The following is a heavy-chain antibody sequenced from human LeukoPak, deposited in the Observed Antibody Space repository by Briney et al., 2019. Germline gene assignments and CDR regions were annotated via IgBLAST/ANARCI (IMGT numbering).Heavy chain of an antibody. V-gene: IGHV3-23*01. J-gene: IGHJ4*02. CDR3: AKVGIVGATLAHFDY. CDR2: ISGSGGST. CDR1: GFTVSSNY. D-gene: IGHD1-26*01. Sequence: GGSLRLSCAASGFTVSSNYMSWVRQAPGKGLEWVSAISGSGGSTYYADSVKGRFTISRDNSKNTLYLQMNSLRAEDTAVYYCAKVGIVGATLAHFDYWGQGTLVTVSS.